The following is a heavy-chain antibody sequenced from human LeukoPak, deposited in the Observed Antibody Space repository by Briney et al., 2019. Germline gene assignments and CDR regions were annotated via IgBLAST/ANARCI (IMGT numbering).Heavy chain of an antibody. CDR3: ARESYGDSGYFDY. V-gene: IGHV3-53*01. J-gene: IGHJ4*01. CDR2: IYTGGST. D-gene: IGHD4-17*01. Sequence: GGSLRLSCAASGFTFSSYMSWVRQAPGKGLEWVSVIYTGGSTYYADSVKGRFTISRDNSKNTLYLQMNSLRVEDTAVYYCARESYGDSGYFDYWGQGTLVTVSS. CDR1: GFTFSSY.